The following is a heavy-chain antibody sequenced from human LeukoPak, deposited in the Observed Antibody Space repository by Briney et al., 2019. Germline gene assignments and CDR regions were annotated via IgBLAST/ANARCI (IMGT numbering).Heavy chain of an antibody. Sequence: GGSLRLSCAASGFTFSDYYMSWIRQAPGKGLEWVSYISSSGSTIYYADSVKGRFTISRDNAKNSLYLQMNSLRAEDTAVYYCARVVGATLIYYYYGMDVWGQGTTVTVSS. CDR1: GFTFSDYY. CDR2: ISSSGSTI. V-gene: IGHV3-11*01. CDR3: ARVVGATLIYYYYGMDV. D-gene: IGHD1-26*01. J-gene: IGHJ6*02.